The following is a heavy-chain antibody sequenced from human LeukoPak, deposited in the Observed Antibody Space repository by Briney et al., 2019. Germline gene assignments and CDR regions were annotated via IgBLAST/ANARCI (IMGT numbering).Heavy chain of an antibody. CDR3: ARHGYSSGSLAWFDP. Sequence: SETLSLTCTVAGGXISSYYCSWIRQPLGKGLEWIGYIYYSGSTNYNPSLKSRVTISVDTSKNQFSLKLSSVTAADTAVYYCARHGYSSGSLAWFDPWGQGNQVTVSS. CDR1: GGXISSYY. J-gene: IGHJ5*02. CDR2: IYYSGST. V-gene: IGHV4-59*01. D-gene: IGHD6-19*01.